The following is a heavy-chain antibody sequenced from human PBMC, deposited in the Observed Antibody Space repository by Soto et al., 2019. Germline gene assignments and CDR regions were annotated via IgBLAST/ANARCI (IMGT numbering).Heavy chain of an antibody. J-gene: IGHJ6*02. CDR2: ISFDGTKN. V-gene: IGHV3-30-3*01. D-gene: IGHD4-17*01. CDR3: AREDDYGYRHIHYGLDV. CDR1: GFTGNIYA. Sequence: GGSLRLSSAAAGFTGNIYALHWVRQAAGRGLEWVAVISFDGTKNYYSDSVKGRFTISRDNLKNTLYLQMNNLRVEDAALYFCAREDDYGYRHIHYGLDVWGQGTTVTVSS.